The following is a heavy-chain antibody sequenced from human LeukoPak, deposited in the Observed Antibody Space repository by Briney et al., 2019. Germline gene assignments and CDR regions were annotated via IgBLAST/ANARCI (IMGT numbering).Heavy chain of an antibody. J-gene: IGHJ4*02. CDR2: INPNRGGT. CDR3: ARAVSGSYYVNFDY. D-gene: IGHD1-26*01. Sequence: AASVKVSCKASGYTFTGYYMHWVRQAPGQGLEWMGWINPNRGGTNYAQKFQGRVTMTRDTSISTAYMELSRLRSDDTAVYYCARAVSGSYYVNFDYWGQGTLVTVSS. CDR1: GYTFTGYY. V-gene: IGHV1-2*02.